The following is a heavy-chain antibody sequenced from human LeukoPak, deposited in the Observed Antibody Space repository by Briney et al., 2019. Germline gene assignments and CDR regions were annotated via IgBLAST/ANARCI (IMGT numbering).Heavy chain of an antibody. J-gene: IGHJ3*02. D-gene: IGHD1-26*01. CDR1: GFTFSSYS. Sequence: GGSLRLSCAASGFTFSSYSMNWVRQAPGKGLEWVSYISSSSSTIYYADSVKGRFTISRDNAKNSLYLQMNSLRAEDTAVYYRARVSSGGVGATDAFDIWGQGTMVTVSS. V-gene: IGHV3-48*01. CDR3: ARVSSGGVGATDAFDI. CDR2: ISSSSSTI.